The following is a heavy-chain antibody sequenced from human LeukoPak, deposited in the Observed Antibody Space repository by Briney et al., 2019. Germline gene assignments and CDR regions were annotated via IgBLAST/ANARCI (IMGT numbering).Heavy chain of an antibody. CDR2: ISSSSSTI. Sequence: GGSLRLSCAASGITFGTYAMTWVRQAPGKGLEWVSSISSSSSTIYYADSVKGRFTISRDNAKNSLYLQMNSLRDEDTAVYYCAGSLVGVVYSNRDYWGQGTLVTVSS. CDR3: AGSLVGVVYSNRDY. J-gene: IGHJ4*02. D-gene: IGHD4-11*01. V-gene: IGHV3-48*02. CDR1: GITFGTYA.